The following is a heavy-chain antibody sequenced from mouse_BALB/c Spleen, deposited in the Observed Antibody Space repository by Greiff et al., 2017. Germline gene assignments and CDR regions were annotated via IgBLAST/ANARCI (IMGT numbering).Heavy chain of an antibody. J-gene: IGHJ4*01. D-gene: IGHD1-1*01. CDR2: IYPGDGDT. CDR3: ASPIITTRAMDY. V-gene: IGHV1-82*01. Sequence: QVQLQQSGPELVKPGASVKISCKASGYAFSSSWMNWVKQRPGQGLEWIGRIYPGDGDTNYNGKFKGKATLTADKSSSTAYMQLSSLTSVDSAVYFCASPIITTRAMDYWGQGTSVTVSS. CDR1: GYAFSSSW.